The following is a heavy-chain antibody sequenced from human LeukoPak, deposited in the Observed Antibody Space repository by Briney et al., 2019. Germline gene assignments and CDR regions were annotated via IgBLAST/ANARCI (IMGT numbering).Heavy chain of an antibody. CDR1: GFTFSNYW. Sequence: GGSLRLSCAASGFTFSNYWMSWVRQAPGKGLEWVANINQGGSEKFYVDSVKGRFTISRDNAKNSLYLQMNSLRAEDTAVYYCARGAFASGSYNPFDNWGQGTLVTVSS. CDR3: ARGAFASGSYNPFDN. J-gene: IGHJ4*02. V-gene: IGHV3-7*01. CDR2: INQGGSEK. D-gene: IGHD3-10*01.